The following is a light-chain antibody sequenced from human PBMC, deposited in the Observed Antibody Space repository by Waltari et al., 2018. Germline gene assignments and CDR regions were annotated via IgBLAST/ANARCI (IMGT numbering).Light chain of an antibody. CDR2: EVT. V-gene: IGLV2-23*02. Sequence: QSALPQPASVSGSPGQSITISCTGTSSDVGRYNLVSWYQQHPAEAPNLMFYEVTKRPSGVSDRFSGSKSGNTASLTISGLQAEDEADYFCCSFAGRGFSVIFGGGTKLTVL. CDR3: CSFAGRGFSVI. CDR1: SSDVGRYNL. J-gene: IGLJ2*01.